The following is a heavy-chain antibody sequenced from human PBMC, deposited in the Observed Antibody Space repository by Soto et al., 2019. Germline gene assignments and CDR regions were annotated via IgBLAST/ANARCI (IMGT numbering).Heavy chain of an antibody. CDR1: GGSISSGGYY. Sequence: QVQLQESGPGLVKPSQTLSLTCTVSGGSISSGGYYWSWIRQHPGKGLEWIGYIYYSGSTYYNPSVKSRVTITVDTSKNQFSLKLSSVTAADTAVYYCAGGGSGSYWFDPWGQGTLVTVSS. CDR3: AGGGSGSYWFDP. CDR2: IYYSGST. J-gene: IGHJ5*02. D-gene: IGHD1-26*01. V-gene: IGHV4-31*03.